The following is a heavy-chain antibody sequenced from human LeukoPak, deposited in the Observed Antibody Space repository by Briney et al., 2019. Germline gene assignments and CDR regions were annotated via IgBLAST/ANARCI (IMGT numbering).Heavy chain of an antibody. CDR2: IYSDSST. D-gene: IGHD3-10*01. V-gene: IGHV3-66*01. CDR1: GFTVSRNY. Sequence: GGSLRLSCAASGFTVSRNYMSWVRQAPGKGLEWVSVIYSDSSTYYADSVKGRFTISRDNSKNTLYLQMNSLRAEDTAVYYCAKDFYYYGSGSEFDYWGQGTLVTVSS. CDR3: AKDFYYYGSGSEFDY. J-gene: IGHJ4*02.